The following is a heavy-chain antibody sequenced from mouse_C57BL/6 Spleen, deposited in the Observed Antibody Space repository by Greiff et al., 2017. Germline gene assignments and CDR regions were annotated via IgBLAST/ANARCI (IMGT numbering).Heavy chain of an antibody. V-gene: IGHV1-64*01. CDR1: GYTFTSYW. Sequence: QVQLQQPGAELVKPGASVKLSCKASGYTFTSYWIHWVKQRPGQGLEWIGMIHPNSGSTNYNEKFKSKATLTVDKSSSTAYMQLSSLTSEDSAVYYCARGYSNYWYFDVWGTGTTVTVSS. CDR2: IHPNSGST. CDR3: ARGYSNYWYFDV. J-gene: IGHJ1*03. D-gene: IGHD2-5*01.